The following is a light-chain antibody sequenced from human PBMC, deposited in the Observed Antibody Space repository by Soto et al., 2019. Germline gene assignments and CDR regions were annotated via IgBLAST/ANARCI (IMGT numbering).Light chain of an antibody. CDR2: YAS. CDR3: QQYDNLPIT. J-gene: IGKJ5*01. V-gene: IGKV1-33*01. Sequence: DIQMTQSPSSLSASVGDRVTITCQASQDISNYLNWYQQQPWKAPKLLIYYASNLETGVTSRFRGSGSRTDFTFTISSLQPEDIATYYCQQYDNLPITFGQGTRLEIK. CDR1: QDISNY.